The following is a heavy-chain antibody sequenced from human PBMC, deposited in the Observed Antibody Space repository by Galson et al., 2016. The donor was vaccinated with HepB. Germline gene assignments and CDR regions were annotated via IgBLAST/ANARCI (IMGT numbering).Heavy chain of an antibody. CDR3: ARDPPGVPDFALDV. D-gene: IGHD3-10*01. J-gene: IGHJ6*02. V-gene: IGHV3-66*01. Sequence: SLRLSRAASGFTVSSNCMSWVRQAPGKGLEWVSLICDGGSAYYTDSVKARFTISRDNSKNTLYLQMNNLRPEDTAVYFCARDPPGVPDFALDVWGQGTTVTVSS. CDR1: GFTVSSNC. CDR2: ICDGGSA.